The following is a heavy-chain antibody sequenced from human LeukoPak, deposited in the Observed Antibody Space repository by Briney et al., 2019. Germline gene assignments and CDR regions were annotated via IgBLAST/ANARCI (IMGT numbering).Heavy chain of an antibody. D-gene: IGHD2-15*01. V-gene: IGHV3-30-3*01. J-gene: IGHJ5*02. Sequence: GGSLRLSCAASGFTFSSYAMHWVRQAPGKGLEWVAVISYDGSNKYYADSVKGRFTISRDNSKNTLYLQMNSLRAEDTAVYYCARDSILPGWFDPWGQGILVTVSS. CDR2: ISYDGSNK. CDR3: ARDSILPGWFDP. CDR1: GFTFSSYA.